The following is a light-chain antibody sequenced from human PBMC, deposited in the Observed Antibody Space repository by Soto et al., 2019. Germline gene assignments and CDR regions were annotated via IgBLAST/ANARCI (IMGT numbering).Light chain of an antibody. CDR2: AAF. CDR1: QGISSY. J-gene: IGKJ5*01. Sequence: DIQLTQSPSSLSASVGERVIITCRASQGISSYLAWYQQKPGKAPKLLIYAAFTLQSGVPSRFSGSGSGTEFTLTISSLQPEDFATYYCQQLNSYPITFGQGTRLEIK. CDR3: QQLNSYPIT. V-gene: IGKV1-9*01.